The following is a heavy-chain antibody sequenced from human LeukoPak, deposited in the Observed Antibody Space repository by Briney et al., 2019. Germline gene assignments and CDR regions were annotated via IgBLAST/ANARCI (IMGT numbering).Heavy chain of an antibody. D-gene: IGHD1-26*01. J-gene: IGHJ4*02. CDR2: ISGSGTTK. CDR3: PRGSEWDLLGSCDY. Sequence: PGGSLRLSCATSGFTLSRYTMNWVRQAPGKGLEWVSYISGSGTTKYYADSVKGRFNISRDNAKNSLYLQMNSLRPEDTAVYYCPRGSEWDLLGSCDYWGQGTLVTVSS. CDR1: GFTLSRYT. V-gene: IGHV3-48*04.